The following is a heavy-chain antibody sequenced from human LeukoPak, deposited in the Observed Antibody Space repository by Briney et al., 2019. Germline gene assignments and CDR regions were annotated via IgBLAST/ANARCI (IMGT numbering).Heavy chain of an antibody. CDR3: ARDRAAAGRDFDF. Sequence: GGSLRLSCAASGFTFSSYSMNWVLQAPGKGLEWVSYISRSGSTIYYADSVKGRFTISRDNAKNSLYLQMNSLRDEDTAVYYCARDRAAAGRDFDFWGQGTLVTVSS. V-gene: IGHV3-48*02. CDR1: GFTFSSYS. D-gene: IGHD6-13*01. CDR2: ISRSGSTI. J-gene: IGHJ4*02.